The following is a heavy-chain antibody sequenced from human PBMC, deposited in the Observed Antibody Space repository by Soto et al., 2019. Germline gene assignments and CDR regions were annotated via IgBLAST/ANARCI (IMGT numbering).Heavy chain of an antibody. V-gene: IGHV3-30*03. J-gene: IGHJ5*02. Sequence: GGSLRLSCAASGFTFNSYGIHWVRQAPGKGLEWVAVISHDGSKTNYADSVKGRVTISRDNSKDTVYLQMNSLRAEDTAVYYCARDSSPGILTGYYDHWGQGTLVTVSS. D-gene: IGHD3-9*01. CDR2: ISHDGSKT. CDR1: GFTFNSYG. CDR3: ARDSSPGILTGYYDH.